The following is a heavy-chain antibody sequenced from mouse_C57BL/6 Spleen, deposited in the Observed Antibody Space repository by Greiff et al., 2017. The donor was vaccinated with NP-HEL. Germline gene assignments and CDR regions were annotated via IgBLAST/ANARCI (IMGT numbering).Heavy chain of an antibody. Sequence: VQLQQSGPELVKPGASVKISCKASGYTFTDYYMNWVKQSHGKSLEWIGDINPNNGGTSYNQKFKGKATLTVDKSSSTAYMELRSLTSEDSAVYYCARSTGVVYFDYWGQGTTLTVSS. V-gene: IGHV1-26*01. CDR3: ARSTGVVYFDY. CDR2: INPNNGGT. CDR1: GYTFTDYY. J-gene: IGHJ2*01.